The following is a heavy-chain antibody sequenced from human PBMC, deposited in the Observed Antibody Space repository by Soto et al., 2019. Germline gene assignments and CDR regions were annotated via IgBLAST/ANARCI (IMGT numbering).Heavy chain of an antibody. V-gene: IGHV4-59*01. D-gene: IGHD6-6*01. J-gene: IGHJ5*02. CDR3: ARTAALSWFDP. CDR2: IYYSGST. CDR1: GGSISSYY. Sequence: SETLSLTCTVSGGSISSYYWSWIRQPPGKGLEWMGYIYYSGSTNYNPSLKSRVTISVDTSKNQFSLKLSSVTAADTAVYYCARTAALSWFDPWGQGTLVTVSS.